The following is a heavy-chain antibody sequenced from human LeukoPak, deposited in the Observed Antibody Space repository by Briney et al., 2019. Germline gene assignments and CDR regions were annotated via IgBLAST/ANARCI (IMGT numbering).Heavy chain of an antibody. CDR3: ARDSIAIAAAGTFDA. CDR1: GFTFSSYS. J-gene: IGHJ5*02. D-gene: IGHD6-13*01. Sequence: PGGSLRLSCAASGFTFSSYSMNWVRQAPGKGLEWVSSISSSSSYIYYADSVKGRFTISRDNAKNSLYLQMNSLRAEDTAVYYCARDSIAIAAAGTFDAWGQGTLVTVSS. CDR2: ISSSSSYI. V-gene: IGHV3-21*01.